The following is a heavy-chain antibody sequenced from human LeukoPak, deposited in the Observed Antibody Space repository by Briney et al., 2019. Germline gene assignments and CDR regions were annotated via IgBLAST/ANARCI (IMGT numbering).Heavy chain of an antibody. V-gene: IGHV4-4*09. Sequence: SETLSLTCTVSGGSISSYYWSWIRQPPGKGLEWIGYIYTSGSTNYNPSLKSRVTISVDTSKNQFSLKLSSVTAADTAVYYCARLGLDCRSTSCYFVGFDYWGQGTLVTVSS. J-gene: IGHJ4*02. CDR1: GGSISSYY. CDR2: IYTSGST. D-gene: IGHD2-2*01. CDR3: ARLGLDCRSTSCYFVGFDY.